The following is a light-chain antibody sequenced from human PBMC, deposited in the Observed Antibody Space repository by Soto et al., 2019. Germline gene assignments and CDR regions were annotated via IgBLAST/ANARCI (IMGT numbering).Light chain of an antibody. J-gene: IGKJ1*01. CDR1: QSISSK. V-gene: IGKV3-15*01. CDR2: GAS. CDR3: QQYYHWWT. Sequence: EIVMTQSPATLSVSPGERATLSCRASQSISSKLAWFQEKPGQAPRLLIYGASTMATGVPARFSGSGSGTEFTLTISSLQSEDFAVYFCQQYYHWWTFGQGTKVDI.